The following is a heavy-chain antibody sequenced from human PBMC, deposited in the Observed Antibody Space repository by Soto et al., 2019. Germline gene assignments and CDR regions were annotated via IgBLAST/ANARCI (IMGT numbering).Heavy chain of an antibody. CDR3: ARRGGGIVDWYFDF. Sequence: QITLNESGPTLVKPTQTLTLTCTFSGFSLGTYGVGVGWIRQPPGKALEWLALIYWDDDKRYSPSLKSSLTITKDTSNRQVFLTLTSMTPVDTASYFCARRGGGIVDWYFDFGGRGTPVIVSS. CDR2: IYWDDDK. J-gene: IGHJ2*01. V-gene: IGHV2-5*02. D-gene: IGHD1-26*01. CDR1: GFSLGTYGVG.